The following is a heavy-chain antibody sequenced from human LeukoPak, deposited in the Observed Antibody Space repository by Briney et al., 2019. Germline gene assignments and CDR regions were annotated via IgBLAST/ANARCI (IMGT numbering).Heavy chain of an antibody. Sequence: SQTLSLTCTVSGGSISSGSYYWSWIRQPAGKGLEWIGRIYTSGSTNYNPSLKGRVTISVDTSKNQFSLKLSSVTAADTAVYYCAREQDIVVVPAATYFDYWGQGTLVTVSS. D-gene: IGHD2-2*01. CDR3: AREQDIVVVPAATYFDY. CDR1: GGSISSGSYY. V-gene: IGHV4-61*02. CDR2: IYTSGST. J-gene: IGHJ4*02.